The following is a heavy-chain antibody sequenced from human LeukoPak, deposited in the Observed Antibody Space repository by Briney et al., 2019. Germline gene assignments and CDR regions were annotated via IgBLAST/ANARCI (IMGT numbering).Heavy chain of an antibody. V-gene: IGHV1-2*02. Sequence: ASVKVSCKASGYTFTGYYMHWVRQAPGQGLEWMGWINPNSGGTNYAQKFQGRVTMTRDTSISTAYMELSRLRSDDTAVYCCARDQHGGDASENIGYWGQGTLVTVSS. CDR2: INPNSGGT. CDR3: ARDQHGGDASENIGY. D-gene: IGHD2-21*02. J-gene: IGHJ4*02. CDR1: GYTFTGYY.